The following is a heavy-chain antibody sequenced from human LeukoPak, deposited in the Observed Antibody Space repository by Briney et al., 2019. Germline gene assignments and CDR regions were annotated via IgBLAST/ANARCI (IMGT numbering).Heavy chain of an antibody. CDR3: ARDSYYDSSGYYFHYFDY. CDR2: ISYDGSNK. Sequence: GGSLRLSCAASGFTFSSCWMSWVRQAPGKGLEWVAVISYDGSNKYYADSVKGRFTISRDNSKNTLYLQMNSLRAEDTAVYYCARDSYYDSSGYYFHYFDYWGQGTLVTVSS. J-gene: IGHJ4*02. V-gene: IGHV3-30-3*01. D-gene: IGHD3-22*01. CDR1: GFTFSSCW.